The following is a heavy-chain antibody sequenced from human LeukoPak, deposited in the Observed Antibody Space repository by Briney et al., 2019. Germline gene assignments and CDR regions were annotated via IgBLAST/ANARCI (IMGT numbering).Heavy chain of an antibody. D-gene: IGHD2-2*01. CDR2: ISHDGSHK. V-gene: IGHV3-30*18. CDR1: GFIFSSYG. Sequence: GGSLRLSCAASGFIFSSYGMHWVRQAPGKGLEWVAVISHDGSHKFYADSVEGRFTIARDNSKNTVYLHMNSLRVEDTAVYYCAKIICTSCNVKDDYWGQGTLVTVSS. J-gene: IGHJ4*02. CDR3: AKIICTSCNVKDDY.